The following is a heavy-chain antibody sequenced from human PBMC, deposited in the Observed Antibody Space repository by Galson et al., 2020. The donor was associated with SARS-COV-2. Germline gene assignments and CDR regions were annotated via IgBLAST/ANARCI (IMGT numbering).Heavy chain of an antibody. D-gene: IGHD6-13*01. CDR2: INPNTGGT. V-gene: IGHV1-2*02. CDR3: ARDLGPGIAATGDY. Sequence: ASVKVSCKTSGYTFTGYYLHWVRQAPGQGLEWMGWINPNTGGTDQAQKFQGRVSMTSDTSIRTAYMEVSRLRPDDTAVYYCARDLGPGIAATGDYWGQGTLVTVSS. CDR1: GYTFTGYY. J-gene: IGHJ4*02.